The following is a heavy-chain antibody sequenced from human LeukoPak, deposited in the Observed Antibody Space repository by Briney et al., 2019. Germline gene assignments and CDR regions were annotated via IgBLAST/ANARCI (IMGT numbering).Heavy chain of an antibody. J-gene: IGHJ4*02. CDR2: IIPIFGTA. CDR1: GGTFTSYA. V-gene: IGHV1-69*05. CDR3: VYFPRQYQLLSPYLDY. Sequence: SVKVSCKASGGTFTSYAISWVRQAPGQGLEWMGGIIPIFGTANYAQKFQGRVTITTDESTSTAYMELSSLRSDDTAVYYCVYFPRQYQLLSPYLDYWGQGTLVTVSS. D-gene: IGHD2-2*01.